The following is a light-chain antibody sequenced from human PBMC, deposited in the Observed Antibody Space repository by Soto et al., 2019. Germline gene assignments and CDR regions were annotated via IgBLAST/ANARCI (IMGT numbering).Light chain of an antibody. CDR1: SSDVGGYNY. CDR2: DVS. CDR3: SSYTSSSTRGV. J-gene: IGLJ2*01. V-gene: IGLV2-14*01. Sequence: QSALTQPASVSGSPGQSSTISCTGTSSDVGGYNYDSWYQQHPGHAPKLMIYDVSNRPSGVSNRFSGSKSGNTASLTISGLQAEDEADYYCSSYTSSSTRGVFGGGTKVTVL.